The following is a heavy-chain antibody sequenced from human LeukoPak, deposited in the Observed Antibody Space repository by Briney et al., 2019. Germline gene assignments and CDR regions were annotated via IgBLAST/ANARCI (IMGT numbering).Heavy chain of an antibody. CDR2: IKQDGSEK. D-gene: IGHD2/OR15-2a*01. J-gene: IGHJ6*03. V-gene: IGHV3-7*01. Sequence: GGSLRLSCAASGFTFSSYLMTWVRQAPGKGLEWVANIKQDGSEKYYVDSVEGRFTISRDNSKNTLYLQINSLRAEDTAVYYCAKIVGTTPYYYYYMDVWGKGTTVTVSS. CDR3: AKIVGTTPYYYYYMDV. CDR1: GFTFSSYL.